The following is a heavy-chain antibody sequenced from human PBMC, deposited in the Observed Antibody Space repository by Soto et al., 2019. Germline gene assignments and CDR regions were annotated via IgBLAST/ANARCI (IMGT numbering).Heavy chain of an antibody. CDR1: GFSFSSNS. J-gene: IGHJ4*02. CDR3: TRSITGFSYADS. CDR2: ISDNADRV. V-gene: IGHV3-23*01. Sequence: PGGSLRLSCTASGFSFSSNSMAWVRQAPGKGLEWVSSISDNADRVFYGDSLKGRFTFSRDNSRNQLYLQMNSLRAEDTAVYYCTRSITGFSYADSWGRGTLVTVSS. D-gene: IGHD2-2*01.